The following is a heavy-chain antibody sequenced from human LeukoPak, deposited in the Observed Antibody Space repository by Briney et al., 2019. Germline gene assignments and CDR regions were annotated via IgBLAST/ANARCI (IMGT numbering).Heavy chain of an antibody. D-gene: IGHD6-19*01. CDR3: ARSTVAATVAFDI. Sequence: GGSPRLSCAASGFTFSSYTMNWARQAPGKGLEWVSSISSSSSYIYYADSVKGRFTISRDNAKNSLYLQMNSLGAEDTAVYYCARSTVAATVAFDIWGQGTMVTVSS. J-gene: IGHJ3*02. CDR1: GFTFSSYT. V-gene: IGHV3-21*01. CDR2: ISSSSSYI.